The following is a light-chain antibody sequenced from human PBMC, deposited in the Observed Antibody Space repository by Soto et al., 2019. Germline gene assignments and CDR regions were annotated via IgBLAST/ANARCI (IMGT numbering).Light chain of an antibody. V-gene: IGKV3-20*01. CDR3: QQYGSSPIT. CDR2: GAS. J-gene: IGKJ5*01. CDR1: QSVSID. Sequence: EIVMTQSPATLSVSTVERATLSCMASQSVSIDLAWYQQTPGQAPRLLIYGASTRATGIPVRFSGSGSETDFTLTISRLEPEDFAVYYCQQYGSSPITFGQGTRLEI.